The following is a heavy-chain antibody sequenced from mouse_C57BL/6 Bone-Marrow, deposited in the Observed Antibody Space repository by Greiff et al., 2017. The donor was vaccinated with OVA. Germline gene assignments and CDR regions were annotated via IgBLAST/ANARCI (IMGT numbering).Heavy chain of an antibody. V-gene: IGHV5-15*01. J-gene: IGHJ4*01. D-gene: IGHD2-1*01. Sequence: EVKLMESGGGLVQPGGSLKLSCAASGFTFSDYGMAWVRQAPRKGPEWVAFISNLAYSIYYADTVTGRFTISRENAKNTLYMEMSSLRCEDTAMYYCAAYGSYYAMCDWGQGASVTVSS. CDR2: ISNLAYSI. CDR3: AAYGSYYAMCD. CDR1: GFTFSDYG.